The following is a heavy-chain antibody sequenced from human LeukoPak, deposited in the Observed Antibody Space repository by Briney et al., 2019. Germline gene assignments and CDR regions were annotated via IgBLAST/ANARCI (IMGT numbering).Heavy chain of an antibody. CDR1: GFTVSSNY. D-gene: IGHD5-18*01. CDR3: ARDRGYSYGRYYYYYGMDV. V-gene: IGHV3-66*01. J-gene: IGHJ6*02. CDR2: IYSGGST. Sequence: PGGSLRLSCAASGFTVSSNYMSWVRQAPGKGLEWASVIYSGGSTYYADSVKGRFTISRDNSKNTLYLQMNSLRAEDTAVYYCARDRGYSYGRYYYYYGMDVWGQGTTVTVSS.